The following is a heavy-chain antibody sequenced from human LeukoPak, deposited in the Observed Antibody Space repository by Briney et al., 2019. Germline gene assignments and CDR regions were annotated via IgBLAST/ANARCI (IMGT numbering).Heavy chain of an antibody. D-gene: IGHD6-19*01. V-gene: IGHV3-23*01. CDR3: AKEGHSSGWYWSYFDY. Sequence: PGGSLRLSCAASGFTFSSYAMSWVRQAPGKGLEWVSAISGGGGSTYYADSVKGRFTISRDNSKNTLYLQMNSLRAEDTAVYYCAKEGHSSGWYWSYFDYWGQGTLVTVSS. J-gene: IGHJ4*02. CDR2: ISGGGGST. CDR1: GFTFSSYA.